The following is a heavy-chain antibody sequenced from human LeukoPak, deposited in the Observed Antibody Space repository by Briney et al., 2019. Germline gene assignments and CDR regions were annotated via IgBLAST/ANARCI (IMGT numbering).Heavy chain of an antibody. CDR3: ARGRVVVPAAISQPMVGSFDY. V-gene: IGHV1-69*05. CDR2: IIPIFGTA. D-gene: IGHD2-2*01. Sequence: GASVKVSCKASGGTFSSYAISWVRQAPGQGLEWMGGIIPIFGTANYAQKFQGRVTITTDESTSTAYMELSSLGSEDTAVYYCARGRVVVPAAISQPMVGSFDYWGQGTLVTVSS. CDR1: GGTFSSYA. J-gene: IGHJ4*02.